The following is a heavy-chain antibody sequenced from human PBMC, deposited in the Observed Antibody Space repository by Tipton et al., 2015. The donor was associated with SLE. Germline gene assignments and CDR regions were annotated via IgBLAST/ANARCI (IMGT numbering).Heavy chain of an antibody. D-gene: IGHD6-13*01. Sequence: SLRLSCAASGFTFSLYSMNWVRQAPGKGLEWVSGIGTSVGSTFYADSVKGRLTISRDDSKNTVYLQMNSLETEDTAVYYCSRQVREQLVMMDVWGKGTTVTVSS. CDR3: SRQVREQLVMMDV. CDR1: GFTFSLYS. J-gene: IGHJ6*04. CDR2: IGTSVGST. V-gene: IGHV3-23*01.